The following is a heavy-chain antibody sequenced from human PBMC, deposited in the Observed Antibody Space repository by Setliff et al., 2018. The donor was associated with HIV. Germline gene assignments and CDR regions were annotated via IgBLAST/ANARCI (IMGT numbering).Heavy chain of an antibody. Sequence: GASVKVSCKASGGSITNYVINWVRQAPGQGLEWMGGLIPALGIAQYVPKFQGRLTISADESRTTAYMELSGLSSDDSAVYFCAKQIQEIYNPAHPLDAWGQGTLVTVSS. V-gene: IGHV1-69*10. CDR2: LIPALGIA. CDR3: AKQIQEIYNPAHPLDA. CDR1: GGSITNYV. D-gene: IGHD1-1*01. J-gene: IGHJ5*02.